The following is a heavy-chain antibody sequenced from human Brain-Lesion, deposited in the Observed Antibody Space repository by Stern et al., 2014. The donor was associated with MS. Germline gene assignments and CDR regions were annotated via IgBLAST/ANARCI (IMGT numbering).Heavy chain of an antibody. J-gene: IGHJ4*02. Sequence: EVQLVESGGGLVRPGGSLRLSCEVSGFTFSDHYMDWVRQAPGKGLEWVGRSRNKPNSYTTEYAASVKGRFTVSRDDSKNLLYLQMNSLKTDDTAVYYCARGFHSFDSWGQGTLVTVSS. CDR3: ARGFHSFDS. V-gene: IGHV3-72*01. CDR2: SRNKPNSYTT. CDR1: GFTFSDHY.